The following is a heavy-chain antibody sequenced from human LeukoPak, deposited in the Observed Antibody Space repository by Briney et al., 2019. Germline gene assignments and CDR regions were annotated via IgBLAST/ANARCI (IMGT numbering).Heavy chain of an antibody. CDR2: IYTSGST. J-gene: IGHJ5*02. Sequence: PSETLSLTCTVSGGSIISYYWGWIRQPAGKGLEWIGRIYTSGSTNYNPSLKSRVTMSVDTSKNQFPLKLSSVTAADTAVYYCARDRTYYYDGSGYYLFDPWGQGTLVTVSS. CDR3: ARDRTYYYDGSGYYLFDP. V-gene: IGHV4-4*07. D-gene: IGHD3-22*01. CDR1: GGSIISYY.